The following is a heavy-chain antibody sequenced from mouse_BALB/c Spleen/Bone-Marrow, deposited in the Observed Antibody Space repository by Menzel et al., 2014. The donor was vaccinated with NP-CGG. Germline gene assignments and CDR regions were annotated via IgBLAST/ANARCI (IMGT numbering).Heavy chain of an antibody. Sequence: QVQLKESGAELMKPGGSGKISCKATGYTFSSYWIEGGKQKPGHGLEGIGEILPGSGSTNYNEKFKGKATFTADTSSNTAYMQLSSLTSEDSAVYYCAREDGLWYFDVWGAGTTVTVSS. CDR2: ILPGSGST. CDR1: GYTFSSYW. D-gene: IGHD1-1*01. CDR3: AREDGLWYFDV. V-gene: IGHV1-9*01. J-gene: IGHJ1*01.